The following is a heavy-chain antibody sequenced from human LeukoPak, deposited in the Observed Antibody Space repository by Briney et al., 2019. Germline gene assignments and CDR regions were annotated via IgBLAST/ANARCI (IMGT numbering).Heavy chain of an antibody. J-gene: IGHJ4*02. CDR2: ISGSSTTI. CDR1: GFTFSSYS. CDR3: ARDPGYSSGWYGGY. D-gene: IGHD6-19*01. Sequence: GGSLRLSCAASGFTFSSYSMYWVRQAPGKGLEWVSYISGSSTTIYYADSVKGRFTISRDNAKNSLYLQMNSLRAEDTAVYYCARDPGYSSGWYGGYWGQGTLVTVSS. V-gene: IGHV3-48*01.